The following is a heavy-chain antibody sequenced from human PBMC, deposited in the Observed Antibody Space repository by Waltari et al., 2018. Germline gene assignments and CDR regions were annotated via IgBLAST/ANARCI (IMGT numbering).Heavy chain of an antibody. CDR1: GPPFCQYV. V-gene: IGHV3-23*01. Sequence: EVQLLESGGGLVQPGGSLSLPGLASGPPFCQYVTHWVRQAPGKGLEWGSAISAGGDVTYYADSVKGRFTISTDNSKNTLYLQMNSLRAEDTAVYYCAKGPYCSGGNCYQPYFDYWGQGTLVTVSS. CDR3: AKGPYCSGGNCYQPYFDY. CDR2: ISAGGDVT. D-gene: IGHD2-15*01. J-gene: IGHJ4*02.